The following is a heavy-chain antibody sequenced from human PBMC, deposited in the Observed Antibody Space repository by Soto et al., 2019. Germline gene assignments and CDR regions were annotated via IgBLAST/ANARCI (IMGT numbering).Heavy chain of an antibody. D-gene: IGHD2-8*01. CDR2: INPNSGGT. V-gene: IGHV1-2*04. J-gene: IGHJ6*02. CDR3: ARGDSDCTNGVCYHYYYYGMDV. Sequence: VQLVQSGAEVKKPGASVNVSCKASGYTFTGYYMHWVRQAPGQGLEWMGWINPNSGGTNYAQKFQGWVTMTRDTSISTAYMELSRLRSDDTAVYYCARGDSDCTNGVCYHYYYYGMDVWGQGTTVTVSS. CDR1: GYTFTGYY.